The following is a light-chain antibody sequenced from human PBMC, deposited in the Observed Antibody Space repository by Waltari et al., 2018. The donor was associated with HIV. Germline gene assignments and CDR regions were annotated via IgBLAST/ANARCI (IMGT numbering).Light chain of an antibody. CDR1: QSVSSTY. V-gene: IGKV3D-7*01. CDR3: QQDYNLPWT. J-gene: IGKJ1*01. Sequence: IVTTQSPATLSLSRGERATLPCRASQSVSSTYLSWYQQKPGQAPRLLIYAASTRATGIPARFGGSGSGTDFTLTISSLQPDDFAVYYCQQDYNLPWTFGQGTKVEI. CDR2: AAS.